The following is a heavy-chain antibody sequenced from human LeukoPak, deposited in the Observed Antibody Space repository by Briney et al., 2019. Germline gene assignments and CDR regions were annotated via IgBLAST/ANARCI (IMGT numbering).Heavy chain of an antibody. CDR3: ARDHIVVVTASAFDI. CDR1: GFTFSSSA. V-gene: IGHV3-30-3*01. CDR2: ISYDGSNK. J-gene: IGHJ3*02. Sequence: GGSLRLSCAASGFTFSSSAMHWVRQAPGKGLEWVAVISYDGSNKYYADSVKGRFTISRDNSKNTLYLQMNSLRAEDTAVYYCARDHIVVVTASAFDIWGQGTMVTVSS. D-gene: IGHD2-21*02.